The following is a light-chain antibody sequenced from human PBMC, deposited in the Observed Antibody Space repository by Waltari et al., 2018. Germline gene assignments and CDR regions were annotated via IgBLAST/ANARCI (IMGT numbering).Light chain of an antibody. Sequence: EIVLTQSPGTLSLSPGERATLSCRASQSISKYLAWYQQQPGAAPRLLIYHASSRATGIPYRFGGSGSGTDFSLTVSRLEPEDFAVYYCQHYESLPVTFGQGTKVEIK. J-gene: IGKJ1*01. CDR3: QHYESLPVT. CDR1: QSISKY. CDR2: HAS. V-gene: IGKV3-20*01.